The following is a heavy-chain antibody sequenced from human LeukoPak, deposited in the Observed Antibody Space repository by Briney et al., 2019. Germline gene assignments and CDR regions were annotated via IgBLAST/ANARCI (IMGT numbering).Heavy chain of an antibody. Sequence: ASVKVSCKASGYTFTGYYMHWVRQAPGQGLEWMGWINPNSGGTNYAQKFQGRVTMTRDTSISTAYMELSRLRSDDTAVYYCAKVCRGSCPASPDYWGQGTLVTVSS. CDR2: INPNSGGT. CDR3: AKVCRGSCPASPDY. D-gene: IGHD2-15*01. CDR1: GYTFTGYY. V-gene: IGHV1-2*02. J-gene: IGHJ4*02.